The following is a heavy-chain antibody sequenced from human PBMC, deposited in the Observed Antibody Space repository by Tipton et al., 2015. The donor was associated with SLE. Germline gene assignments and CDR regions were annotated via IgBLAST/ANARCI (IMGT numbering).Heavy chain of an antibody. J-gene: IGHJ4*02. V-gene: IGHV4-34*01. CDR1: GFTFSSYW. CDR3: ASGYADY. D-gene: IGHD4-17*01. CDR2: INHSGST. Sequence: LRLSCAASGFTFSSYWMSWIRQPPGKGLEWIGEINHSGSTNYNPSLKSRVTISVDTSKNQFSLKLSSVTAADTAVYYCASGYADYWGQGTLVTVSS.